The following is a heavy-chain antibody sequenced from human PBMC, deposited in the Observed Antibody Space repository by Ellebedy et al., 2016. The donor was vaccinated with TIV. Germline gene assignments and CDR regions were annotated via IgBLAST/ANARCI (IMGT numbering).Heavy chain of an antibody. CDR3: ARLTKYSDFDY. CDR1: GFTVSATY. Sequence: GGSLRLSXAASGFTVSATYMSWVRQAPGKGLEWVSVIYSGGTTDYADSVKGRFTISRDNSKNTLYLQMNSLRAEDTAVYYCARLTKYSDFDYWGQGTLVTVSS. D-gene: IGHD2/OR15-2a*01. V-gene: IGHV3-53*01. J-gene: IGHJ4*02. CDR2: IYSGGTT.